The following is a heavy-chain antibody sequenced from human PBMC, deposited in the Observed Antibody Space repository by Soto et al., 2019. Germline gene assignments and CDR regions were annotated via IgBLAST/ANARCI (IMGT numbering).Heavy chain of an antibody. CDR1: GYTFTSYG. V-gene: IGHV1-18*01. Sequence: QVQLVQSGAEVKKPGASVKVSCKASGYTFTSYGISWVRQAPGQGLEWMGWISAYNGNTNYAQTLQGKVTMTTDTTTRTAYMEARSLRSEDTAVYYCASESSSSCHDYWGQGTLVTVSS. D-gene: IGHD6-13*01. J-gene: IGHJ4*02. CDR3: ASESSSSCHDY. CDR2: ISAYNGNT.